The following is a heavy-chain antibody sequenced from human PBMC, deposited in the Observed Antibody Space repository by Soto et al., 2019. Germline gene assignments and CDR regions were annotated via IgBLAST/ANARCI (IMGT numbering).Heavy chain of an antibody. CDR2: IYYSGST. Sequence: SETLSLTCTVSGGSINDFYWSWIRQPPGKGLEWIGYIYYSGSTDYNPSLKGRVTISVDTSRNQFSLKLRSVTAADTAVYYCARVGGVAARTFDYWDQGTLVTVSS. J-gene: IGHJ4*02. V-gene: IGHV4-59*01. CDR1: GGSINDFY. D-gene: IGHD6-6*01. CDR3: ARVGGVAARTFDY.